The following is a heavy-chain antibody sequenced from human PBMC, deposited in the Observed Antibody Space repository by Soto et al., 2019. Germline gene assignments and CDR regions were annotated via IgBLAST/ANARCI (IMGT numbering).Heavy chain of an antibody. D-gene: IGHD1-1*01. CDR1: GVTFSDYY. CDR3: ARSGDNYNRLDY. Sequence: QRLSCEGSGVTFSDYYISWIRQAPGKGLEWISYSSNSGTFSRYADSVKGRFSISRDNTKNLLYLQMNSLRAEDTAVYYCARSGDNYNRLDYWGQGTPVTISS. CDR2: SSNSGTFS. J-gene: IGHJ4*02. V-gene: IGHV3-11*06.